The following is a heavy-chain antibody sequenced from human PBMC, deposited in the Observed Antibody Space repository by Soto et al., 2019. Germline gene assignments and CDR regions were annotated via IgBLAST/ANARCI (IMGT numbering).Heavy chain of an antibody. Sequence: PSETLSLTCTVSGGSVSSGSYYWSWIRQPPGKGLEWIGYIYYSGSTNYNPSLKSRVTISVDTSKNQFSLKLSSVTAADTAVYYCAREEGATDFHYWGQGTLVTVSS. CDR2: IYYSGST. D-gene: IGHD1-26*01. J-gene: IGHJ4*02. CDR1: GGSVSSGSYY. V-gene: IGHV4-61*01. CDR3: AREEGATDFHY.